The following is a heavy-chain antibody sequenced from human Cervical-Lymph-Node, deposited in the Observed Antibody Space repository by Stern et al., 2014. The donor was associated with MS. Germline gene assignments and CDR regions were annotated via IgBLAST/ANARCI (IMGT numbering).Heavy chain of an antibody. CDR1: GFTFSSYG. V-gene: IGHV3-30*18. CDR2: ISYDGSDT. CDR3: VKRGITEVRGVRLGDY. J-gene: IGHJ4*02. D-gene: IGHD3-10*01. Sequence: QVQLQQSGGGVVQPGRSLRLTCTVSGFTFSSYGMHWVRQAPGKGLEWVSVISYDGSDTYYAESGKGRFTISRDNSKNTLYLEMRSLRPEDTAVYYCVKRGITEVRGVRLGDYWGPGTLVIVSS.